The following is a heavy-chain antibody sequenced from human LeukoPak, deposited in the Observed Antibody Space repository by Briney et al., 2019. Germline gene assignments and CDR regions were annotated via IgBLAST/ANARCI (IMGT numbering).Heavy chain of an antibody. CDR1: GGSISSYY. Sequence: PSETLSLTCTVSGGSISSYYWSWIRQPPGKGLEWIGYIYYGGSTNYNPSLKSRVTISVDTSKNQFSLKLSSVTAADTAVYYCARDLNYGGNSYFDYWGQGTLVTVSS. CDR2: IYYGGST. D-gene: IGHD4-23*01. CDR3: ARDLNYGGNSYFDY. V-gene: IGHV4-59*01. J-gene: IGHJ4*02.